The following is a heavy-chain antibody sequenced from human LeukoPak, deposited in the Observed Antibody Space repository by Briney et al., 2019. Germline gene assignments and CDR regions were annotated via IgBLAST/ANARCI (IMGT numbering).Heavy chain of an antibody. CDR2: ISYDGSNK. CDR1: GFTFSSYG. V-gene: IGHV3-30*03. CDR3: AREGYTVFDY. Sequence: PGGSLRLSCAASGFTFSSYGMHWVRQAPGKGLEWVAVISYDGSNKYYADSVKGRFTISRDNSKNTLYLQMNSLRAEDTAVYYCAREGYTVFDYWGEGTLVTVSS. D-gene: IGHD3-16*02. J-gene: IGHJ4*02.